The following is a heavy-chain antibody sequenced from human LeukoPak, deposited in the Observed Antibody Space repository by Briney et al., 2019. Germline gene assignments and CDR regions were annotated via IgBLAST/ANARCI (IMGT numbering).Heavy chain of an antibody. J-gene: IGHJ4*02. CDR1: GGSFSGYY. V-gene: IGHV4-34*01. D-gene: IGHD1-26*01. Sequence: SETLSLTCAVYGGSFSGYYWSWIRQPPGKGLEWIGEINHSGSTNYNPSLKSRVTISVDTSKNQFSLKLSSVTAADTAVYYCARGRVGATLLNWGQGTLVTVSS. CDR2: INHSGST. CDR3: ARGRVGATLLN.